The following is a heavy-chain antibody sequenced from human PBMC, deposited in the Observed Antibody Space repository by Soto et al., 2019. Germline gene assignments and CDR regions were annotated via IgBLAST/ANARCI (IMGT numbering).Heavy chain of an antibody. V-gene: IGHV4-30-2*01. J-gene: IGHJ3*02. CDR2: IYEGGNT. CDR3: VRRSPEDAFDI. CDR1: GGSIIRGVYS. Sequence: SATLSLTCAVSGGSIIRGVYSWIWIRQPPGKGLQWIGHIYEGGNTYYTPSLESRVAISTDKSKNQFSLRLSSVTAADTAVYYCVRRSPEDAFDIWGQGTMVTVSS.